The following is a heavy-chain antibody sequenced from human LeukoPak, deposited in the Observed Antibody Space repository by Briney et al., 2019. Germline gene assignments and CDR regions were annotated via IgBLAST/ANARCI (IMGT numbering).Heavy chain of an antibody. D-gene: IGHD3-9*01. Sequence: SETLSLTCTVSGGSVKSYYWSWIRQSPGKGLEWIAYIHYSGSTNYNPSLKSRVTISVDTSKNQFSLKLSSVTAADTAVYYCARDRRSDYDILTGYYHWYFDLWGRGTLVTVSS. J-gene: IGHJ2*01. V-gene: IGHV4-59*02. CDR3: ARDRRSDYDILTGYYHWYFDL. CDR2: IHYSGST. CDR1: GGSVKSYY.